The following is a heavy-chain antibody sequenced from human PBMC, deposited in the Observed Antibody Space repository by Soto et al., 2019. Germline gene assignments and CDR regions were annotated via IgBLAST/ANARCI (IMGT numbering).Heavy chain of an antibody. D-gene: IGHD2-2*01. Sequence: QITLKESGPTLVKPTQTLPLTCTFSGFSLSTSGVTGGWIRQPPGKALEWLALIYWDDDKRSSPSLKNRLTITKDTSKNQVVLTITNMEPVDTATYYCAHSQSFDIVLVPAAIHPGEVYLDYWGQGTPVTVSS. V-gene: IGHV2-5*02. CDR3: AHSQSFDIVLVPAAIHPGEVYLDY. J-gene: IGHJ4*02. CDR2: IYWDDDK. CDR1: GFSLSTSGVT.